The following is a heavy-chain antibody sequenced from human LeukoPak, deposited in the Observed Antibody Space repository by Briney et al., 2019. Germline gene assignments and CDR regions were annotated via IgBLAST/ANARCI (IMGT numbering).Heavy chain of an antibody. CDR2: INHSGST. Sequence: SETLSLTCAVYGGSFSDYYWSWIRQPPGKGLEWIGEINHSGSTNYNPSLKSRVTISVDTSKNQFSLKLSSVTTADTAVYYCARKRWFDPWGQGTLVTVSS. CDR1: GGSFSDYY. CDR3: ARKRWFDP. V-gene: IGHV4-34*01. J-gene: IGHJ5*02.